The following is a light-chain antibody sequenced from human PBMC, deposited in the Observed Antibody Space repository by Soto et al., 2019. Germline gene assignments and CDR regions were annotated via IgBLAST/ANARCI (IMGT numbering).Light chain of an antibody. CDR1: QHVDRY. J-gene: IGKJ4*01. V-gene: IGKV1-39*01. CDR3: QQSYSTLVLT. Sequence: DIQMTQSPSSLSASVGDSVTITCRTSQHVDRYLSWYQQKPGKAPKLLIYGASNLHSEVPSRFSGRGSGTLFTLTISSLQPEDVATYYCQQSYSTLVLTFGGGTKVELK. CDR2: GAS.